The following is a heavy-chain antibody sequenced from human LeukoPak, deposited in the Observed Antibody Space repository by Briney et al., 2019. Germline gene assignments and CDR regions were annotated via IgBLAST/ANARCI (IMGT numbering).Heavy chain of an antibody. Sequence: PSETLSLTCTVSGGSISSSGHYWGWIRQPPGKGPEWIGSIYYSGDTHFNASLKSRATISVDTSKNKFSLKLSFVTAADTAVYYCAREDYYYYYTDVWGKGTTVTVSS. CDR3: AREDYYYYYTDV. CDR1: GGSISSSGHY. J-gene: IGHJ6*03. V-gene: IGHV4-39*07. CDR2: IYYSGDT.